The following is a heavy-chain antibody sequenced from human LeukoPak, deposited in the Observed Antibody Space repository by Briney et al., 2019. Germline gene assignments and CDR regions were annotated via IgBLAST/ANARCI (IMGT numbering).Heavy chain of an antibody. CDR2: IYYSGST. Sequence: SETLSLTCTVSGDSISNYYWSWIRQPPGKGLEWIGYIYYSGSTNYNPSLKSRVTISVDTSKNQFSLRLSSVTAADTAVYYCARDPLLSCSGGYCYYDAFDIWGQGTMVTVSS. J-gene: IGHJ3*02. D-gene: IGHD2-15*01. V-gene: IGHV4-59*12. CDR1: GDSISNYY. CDR3: ARDPLLSCSGGYCYYDAFDI.